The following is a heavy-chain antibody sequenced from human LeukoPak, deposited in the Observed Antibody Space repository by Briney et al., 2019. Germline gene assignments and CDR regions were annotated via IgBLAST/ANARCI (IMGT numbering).Heavy chain of an antibody. V-gene: IGHV4-59*12. Sequence: KSSETLSLTCSVSGGSMNPYYWNWIRQPPGKGLEWSGYQYCSGATDYNPSLKSLVTISVDTSKNQFSLQLSSVTAADTALYYCAREYYGSGSYNGNYWGQGPLVPVPS. D-gene: IGHD3-10*01. CDR3: AREYYGSGSYNGNY. J-gene: IGHJ4*02. CDR1: GGSMNPYY. CDR2: QYCSGAT.